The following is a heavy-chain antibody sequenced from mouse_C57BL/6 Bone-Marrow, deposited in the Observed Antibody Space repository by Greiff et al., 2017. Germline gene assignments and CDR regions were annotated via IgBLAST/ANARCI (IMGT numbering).Heavy chain of an antibody. CDR3: ASRNWRIYDY. V-gene: IGHV5-6*02. CDR1: GFTFSSYG. CDR2: ISSGGSYT. J-gene: IGHJ2*01. Sequence: EVKLVESGGDLVKPGGSLKLSCAASGFTFSSYGMSWVRQTPDKRLEWVATISSGGSYTYYPDSVKGRFTISRDNAKNTLYLQMSSLKSEYTAMYYCASRNWRIYDYWGQGTTLTVSS. D-gene: IGHD4-1*01.